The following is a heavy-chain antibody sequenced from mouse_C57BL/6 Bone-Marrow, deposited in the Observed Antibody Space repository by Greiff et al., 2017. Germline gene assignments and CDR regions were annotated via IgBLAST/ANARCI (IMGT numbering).Heavy chain of an antibody. Sequence: EVQLQQSGTVLARPGASVKMSCKTSGYTFTSYWMHWVKQRPGQGLEWIGAIYPGNSDTSYNQKFKGKAKLTAVTSASTAYMELSSLTNEDSAVYYCTRLYDGYYVAYWGQGTLVTVSA. CDR1: GYTFTSYW. V-gene: IGHV1-5*01. CDR3: TRLYDGYYVAY. CDR2: IYPGNSDT. J-gene: IGHJ3*01. D-gene: IGHD2-3*01.